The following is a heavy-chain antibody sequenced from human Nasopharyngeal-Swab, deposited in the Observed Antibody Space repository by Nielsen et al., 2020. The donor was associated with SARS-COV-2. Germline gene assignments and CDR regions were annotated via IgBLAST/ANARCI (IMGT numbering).Heavy chain of an antibody. CDR1: GFTFNVYA. D-gene: IGHD2-21*01. V-gene: IGHV3-23*01. CDR3: AKDWVIDS. J-gene: IGHJ4*02. Sequence: GESLKISCAASGFTFNVYAMSWVRQAPGRGLEWVSGISDSGKRTDYADSVEGRFTISRDNSRNTLYLQMNSLRAEDTAAYYCAKDWVIDSWGQGTLVTVSP. CDR2: ISDSGKRT.